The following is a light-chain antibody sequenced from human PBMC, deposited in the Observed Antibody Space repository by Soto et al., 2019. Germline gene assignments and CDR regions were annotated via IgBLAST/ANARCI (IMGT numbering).Light chain of an antibody. CDR3: QQSNKWPLS. CDR1: QSVSSS. J-gene: IGKJ4*01. V-gene: IGKV3-15*01. Sequence: EIVMTQSPATLSVSPGERATLSCWASQSVSSSLAWYQQKPGQAPRLLIYGASTRATGIPARFSGSGSGTVFTFNISSLQSEDLAVYFCQQSNKWPLSFGGGTKVEI. CDR2: GAS.